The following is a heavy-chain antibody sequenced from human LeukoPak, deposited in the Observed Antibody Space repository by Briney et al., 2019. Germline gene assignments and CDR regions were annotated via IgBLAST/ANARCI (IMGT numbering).Heavy chain of an antibody. V-gene: IGHV4-39*07. CDR2: IYYSGST. D-gene: IGHD5-24*01. J-gene: IGHJ4*02. Sequence: PSETLSLTCTVSGGSISSRTYYWGWIRQPPGKGLEWIGTIYYSGSTYYNPSLKSRVTISVDTSKNQFSLKLSSVTAADTAVYYCARGMATIALDYWGQGTLVTVSS. CDR1: GGSISSRTYY. CDR3: ARGMATIALDY.